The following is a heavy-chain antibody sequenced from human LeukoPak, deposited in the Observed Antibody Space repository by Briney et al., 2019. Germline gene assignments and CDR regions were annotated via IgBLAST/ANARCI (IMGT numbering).Heavy chain of an antibody. V-gene: IGHV5-10-1*01. CDR1: GYSLTSYW. CDR2: IDPSDSYT. CDR3: ARLFDPGYCNSTNCYDY. D-gene: IGHD2-2*01. J-gene: IGHJ4*02. Sequence: KRGESLKISCKGSGYSLTSYWISWVRQMPGEGLEWMGRIDPSDSYTNYSPSFQGHVTISADKSITTAYLQWSSLKASDTAMYYCARLFDPGYCNSTNCYDYWGQGTLVTVSS.